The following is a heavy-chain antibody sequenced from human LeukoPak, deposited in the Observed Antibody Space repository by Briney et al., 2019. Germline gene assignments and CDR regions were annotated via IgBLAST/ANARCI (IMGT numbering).Heavy chain of an antibody. CDR3: AKERDRQWLAFDY. D-gene: IGHD6-19*01. CDR1: GFFFSPYT. CDR2: ISYDGSNK. V-gene: IGHV3-30*04. J-gene: IGHJ4*02. Sequence: GGSLRLSCAASGFFFSPYTMHWVRQAPGKGLEWVAVISYDGSNKYYADSVKGRFTIPRDNSKNTLYLQMNSLRAEDTAVYYCAKERDRQWLAFDYWGQGTLVTVSS.